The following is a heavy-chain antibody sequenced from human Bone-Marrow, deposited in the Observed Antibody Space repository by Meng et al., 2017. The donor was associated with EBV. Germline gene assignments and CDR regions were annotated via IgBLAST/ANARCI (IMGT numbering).Heavy chain of an antibody. CDR2: VHYTGST. Sequence: QRERGESGPGQVRPSGTLSLTCTVSGDSISSFYYWGWIRQPPGRGLEWIGSVHYTGSTYYSPSLKSRVTVSVDTSKNQFSLRLTSVTAADTAVYYCARPFPSWQSPRLDPFGAWGQGTLVTVSS. CDR3: ARPFPSWQSPRLDPFGA. CDR1: GDSISSFYY. J-gene: IGHJ5*02. V-gene: IGHV4-39*01. D-gene: IGHD6-19*01.